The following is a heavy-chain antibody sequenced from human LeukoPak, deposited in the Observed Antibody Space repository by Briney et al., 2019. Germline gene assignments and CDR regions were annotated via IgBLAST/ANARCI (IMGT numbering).Heavy chain of an antibody. J-gene: IGHJ4*02. Sequence: ASVKVSCKASGGTFSSYAISWVRQAPGQGLEWMGWISAYNGNTNYAQKLQGRVTMTTDTSTSTVYMELRSLRSDDTAVYYCARVYDCGGDCYTGSFDYWGQGTLVTVSS. CDR1: GGTFSSYA. CDR2: ISAYNGNT. D-gene: IGHD2-21*02. CDR3: ARVYDCGGDCYTGSFDY. V-gene: IGHV1-18*01.